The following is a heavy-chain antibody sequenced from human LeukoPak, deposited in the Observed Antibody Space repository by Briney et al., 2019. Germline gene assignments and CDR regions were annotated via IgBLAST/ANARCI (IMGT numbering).Heavy chain of an antibody. Sequence: GGSLRLSCAASGFPFSNHAMSWVRQPPGKGLEWVSAISNGNTYYADSVRGRFTISRDDSKNMVYLQMNSLRVKDTARYYCVREAGYCASVCLKSNWFDPWGQGTLVTVSS. D-gene: IGHD2-21*02. V-gene: IGHV3-23*01. J-gene: IGHJ5*02. CDR2: ISNGNT. CDR3: VREAGYCASVCLKSNWFDP. CDR1: GFPFSNHA.